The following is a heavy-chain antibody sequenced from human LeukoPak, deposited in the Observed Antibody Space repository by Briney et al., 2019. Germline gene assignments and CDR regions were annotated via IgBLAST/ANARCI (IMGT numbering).Heavy chain of an antibody. CDR2: IYYSGST. CDR1: GGSISSNF. V-gene: IGHV4-59*01. D-gene: IGHD3-10*01. CDR3: ARDRGAPYYYMDV. Sequence: SETLSLTCTDSGGSISSNFWSWIRQPPGKGLEWIGYIYYSGSTNYNPSLKSRVTISVDTSKNQFSLKLSSVTAADTAVYYCARDRGAPYYYMDVWGKGTTVTVSS. J-gene: IGHJ6*03.